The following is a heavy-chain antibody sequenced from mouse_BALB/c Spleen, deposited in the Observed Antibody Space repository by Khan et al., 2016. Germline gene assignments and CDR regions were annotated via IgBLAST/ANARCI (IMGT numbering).Heavy chain of an antibody. V-gene: IGHV1-9*01. CDR3: ARGAS. J-gene: IGHJ3*01. CDR1: GYTFSRYW. Sequence: VQLQESGAELMKPGASVKISCKASGYTFSRYWIEWIKERPGHGLEWIGEILPGTDSTNYTDKFKGKAAFTAESSSSTAYIQLNSLTSEDSAVYYCARGASWGQGTLVTVSA. CDR2: ILPGTDST.